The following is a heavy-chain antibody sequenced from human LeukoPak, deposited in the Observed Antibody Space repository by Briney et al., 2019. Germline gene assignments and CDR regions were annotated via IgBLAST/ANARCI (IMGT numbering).Heavy chain of an antibody. Sequence: GASVKVSCKASGYTFTSYYMHWVRQAPGQGLEWMGIINPSGGSTSYAQKFQGRVTMTRDTSTSTVYMELSSLRSEDTAVYYCARGGDTMVRGVIPSDYWGQGTLVTVSS. D-gene: IGHD3-10*01. CDR3: ARGGDTMVRGVIPSDY. V-gene: IGHV1-46*01. CDR2: INPSGGST. CDR1: GYTFTSYY. J-gene: IGHJ4*02.